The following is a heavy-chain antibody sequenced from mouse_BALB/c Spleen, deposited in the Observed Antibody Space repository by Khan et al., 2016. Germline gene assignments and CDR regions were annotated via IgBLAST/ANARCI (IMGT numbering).Heavy chain of an antibody. J-gene: IGHJ3*01. D-gene: IGHD1-1*01. Sequence: LVKTGASVKISCKASGYSFTGYYMHWVKQSHGKSLEWIGYITSYNGATSYNQKFKGKATFTVDTSSSTAYMQFNSLTSEDSAVYYCASPYGSSHVGFAYWGQGTLVTVSA. CDR2: ITSYNGAT. CDR3: ASPYGSSHVGFAY. CDR1: GYSFTGYY. V-gene: IGHV1S34*01.